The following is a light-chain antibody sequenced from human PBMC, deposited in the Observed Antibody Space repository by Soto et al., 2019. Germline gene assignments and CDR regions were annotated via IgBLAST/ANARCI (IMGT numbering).Light chain of an antibody. CDR1: QGIRSD. Sequence: DIQMTQSPSSLSASVGDRVTITCRASQGIRSDLSWFQQKPGKGPKRLVYATSTLETGVPSRFSGSGSGTGFTLTISSLQHEDFATYYCLQYNDYPLTFGGGTKVEVE. CDR2: ATS. V-gene: IGKV1-17*01. J-gene: IGKJ4*01. CDR3: LQYNDYPLT.